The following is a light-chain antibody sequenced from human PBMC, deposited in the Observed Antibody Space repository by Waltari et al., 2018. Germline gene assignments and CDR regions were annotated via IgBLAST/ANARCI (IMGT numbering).Light chain of an antibody. V-gene: IGKV4-1*01. J-gene: IGKJ1*01. CDR3: QQYYSTPPT. Sequence: DLVMTQSPDSLAVSLGERATINCKSSQSVLYSSNNKNYVAWYQQKPGQPPKLLIYWASTRESGVPDRFSGSGSGTDFTLTISSLQAEDVAVYYCQQYYSTPPTFGQGTKVEIK. CDR2: WAS. CDR1: QSVLYSSNNKNY.